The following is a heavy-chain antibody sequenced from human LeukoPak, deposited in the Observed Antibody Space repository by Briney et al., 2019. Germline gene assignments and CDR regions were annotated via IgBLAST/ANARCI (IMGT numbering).Heavy chain of an antibody. Sequence: SETLSLTCAVYGGSFSGYYWSWIRQPPGKGLEWIGEINHSGSTNYNPSLKSRVTISVDTSKNQFSLKLSSVTAADTAVYYCARAVVVAATRFVRPKNAPPWYFDLWGRGTLVTVSS. CDR3: ARAVVVAATRFVRPKNAPPWYFDL. V-gene: IGHV4-34*01. CDR1: GGSFSGYY. D-gene: IGHD2-15*01. J-gene: IGHJ2*01. CDR2: INHSGST.